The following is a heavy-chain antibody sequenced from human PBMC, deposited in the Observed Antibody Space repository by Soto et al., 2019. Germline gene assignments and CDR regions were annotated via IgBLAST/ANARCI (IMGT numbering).Heavy chain of an antibody. Sequence: GGSLRLSCAASGFTFSSYSMNWVRQAPGKGLEWVSSISSISSYIYYADSVKGRFTISRDNAKNSLYLQMNSLRAEDTAVYYCARDTPHSSSHFWPYWGQGTLVTVYS. CDR2: ISSISSYI. V-gene: IGHV3-21*01. CDR3: ARDTPHSSSHFWPY. D-gene: IGHD6-6*01. J-gene: IGHJ4*02. CDR1: GFTFSSYS.